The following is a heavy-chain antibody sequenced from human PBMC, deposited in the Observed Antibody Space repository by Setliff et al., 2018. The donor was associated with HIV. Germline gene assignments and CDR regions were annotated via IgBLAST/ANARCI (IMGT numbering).Heavy chain of an antibody. Sequence: LSLTCAVYGGSFSGYYWTWIRQSPGKGLEWVGFIRSKAYGGTTEYAASVKGRFTISRDDSKSIAYLQMNSLKTEDTAVYYCTRGRYSSGWSDYWGQGTLVTVSS. CDR3: TRGRYSSGWSDY. V-gene: IGHV3-49*03. D-gene: IGHD6-19*01. CDR2: IRSKAYGGTT. CDR1: GGSFSGYY. J-gene: IGHJ4*02.